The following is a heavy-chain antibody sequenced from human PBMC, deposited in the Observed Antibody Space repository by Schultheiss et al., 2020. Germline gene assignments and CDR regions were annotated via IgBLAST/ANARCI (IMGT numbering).Heavy chain of an antibody. CDR2: INPNSGGT. V-gene: IGHV1-2*02. J-gene: IGHJ4*02. D-gene: IGHD2-21*02. CDR1: GDTFSNYA. CDR3: ARGEAYCGGDCRSRFDY. Sequence: ASVKVSCKASGDTFSNYAMNWVRQAPGQGLEWMGWINPNSGGTNYAQKLQGRVTMTRDTSISTAHMELRSLRSDDTAVYYCARGEAYCGGDCRSRFDYWGQGTLVTVSS.